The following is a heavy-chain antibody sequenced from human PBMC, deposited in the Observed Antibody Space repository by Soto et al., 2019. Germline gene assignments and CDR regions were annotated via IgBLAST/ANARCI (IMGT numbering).Heavy chain of an antibody. D-gene: IGHD2-8*01. V-gene: IGHV1-69*13. J-gene: IGHJ4*02. CDR1: GGTFSIYA. CDR3: AREYGSRYFDY. CDR2: IIPIFGTA. Sequence: SVKVSCKASGGTFSIYAISGVRQAPGQGLEWMGGIIPIFGTANYAQKFQGRVTITADESTSTAYMELSSLRSEDTAVYYCAREYGSRYFDYWGQGTLVTVPQ.